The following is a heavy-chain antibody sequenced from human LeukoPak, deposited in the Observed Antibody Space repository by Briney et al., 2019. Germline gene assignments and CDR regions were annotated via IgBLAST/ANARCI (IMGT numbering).Heavy chain of an antibody. Sequence: ASVKVSCKASGYTFTGYHMHWVRQAPGQGREWMGWINPNSGGTNYAQKFQGRVTMTRDTSISTAYMELSRLRSDDTAVYYCARATTRMVGGYYYYYGMDVWGQGTTVTVSS. CDR2: INPNSGGT. D-gene: IGHD3-10*01. CDR3: ARATTRMVGGYYYYYGMDV. J-gene: IGHJ6*02. V-gene: IGHV1-2*02. CDR1: GYTFTGYH.